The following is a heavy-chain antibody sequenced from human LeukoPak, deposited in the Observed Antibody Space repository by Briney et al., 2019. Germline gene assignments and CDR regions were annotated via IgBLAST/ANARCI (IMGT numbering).Heavy chain of an antibody. Sequence: SETLSLTCAVSGGSISSSNWWSWVRQPPGKGLEWIGEIYHSGSTNYNPSLKSRVTISVDKSKNQFSLKLSPVTAADTAVYYCARAGERGYSGYNAFDIWGQGTMVTVSS. CDR2: IYHSGST. V-gene: IGHV4-4*02. J-gene: IGHJ3*02. CDR3: ARAGERGYSGYNAFDI. D-gene: IGHD5-12*01. CDR1: GGSISSSNW.